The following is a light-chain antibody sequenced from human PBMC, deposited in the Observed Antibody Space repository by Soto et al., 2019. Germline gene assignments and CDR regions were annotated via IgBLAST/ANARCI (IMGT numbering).Light chain of an antibody. CDR1: QTVTYN. CDR2: GAS. V-gene: IGKV3-15*01. CDR3: QRYNNWPFT. J-gene: IGKJ3*01. Sequence: EIVMTQSPATLSVSPGDRATLSCRASQTVTYNLAWYQQKPGQAPRLLIYGASTRATGIPARFSGSGSGTEFTLTISSLQSEDFAVYYCQRYNNWPFTFGPGTKVDIK.